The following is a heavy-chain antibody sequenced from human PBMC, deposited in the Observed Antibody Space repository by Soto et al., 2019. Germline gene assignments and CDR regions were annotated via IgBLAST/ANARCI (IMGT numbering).Heavy chain of an antibody. CDR2: IYYSGST. CDR1: GGSVSSGSYY. D-gene: IGHD6-19*01. CDR3: ARSVREAVAGTQTTEDYYYYYYGMDV. J-gene: IGHJ6*02. V-gene: IGHV4-61*01. Sequence: PSETLSLTCTVSGGSVSSGSYYWSWIRQPPGKGLEWIGYIYYSGSTNYNPSLKSRVTISVDTSKNQFSLKLSSVTAADTAVYYCARSVREAVAGTQTTEDYYYYYYGMDVWGQGTTVTVSS.